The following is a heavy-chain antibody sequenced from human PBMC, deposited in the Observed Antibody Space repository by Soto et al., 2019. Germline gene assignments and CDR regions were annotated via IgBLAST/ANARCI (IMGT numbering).Heavy chain of an antibody. D-gene: IGHD3-22*01. CDR1: GGSISSGGYY. J-gene: IGHJ3*02. Sequence: SETLSLTCTVSGGSISSGGYYWSWIRQHPGKGLEWIGYIYYSGSTYYNPSLKSRVTIPVDTSKNQFSLKLSSVTAADTAVYYCARRSRYYDSSGYYGDAFDIWGQGTMVTVSS. V-gene: IGHV4-31*03. CDR3: ARRSRYYDSSGYYGDAFDI. CDR2: IYYSGST.